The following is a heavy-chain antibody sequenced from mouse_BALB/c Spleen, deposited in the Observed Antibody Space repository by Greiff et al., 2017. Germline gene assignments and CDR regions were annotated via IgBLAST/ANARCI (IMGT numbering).Heavy chain of an antibody. CDR2: INPNNGGT. J-gene: IGHJ1*01. Sequence: VQLQQSGPELVKPGASVKIPCKASGYTFTDYNMDWVKQSHGKSLEWIGDINPNNGGTIYNQKFKGKATLTVDKSSSTAYMELRGLTSEDTAVYYCAKVLTPNWYFDVWGAGTTVTVSS. D-gene: IGHD2-14*01. CDR3: AKVLTPNWYFDV. CDR1: GYTFTDYN. V-gene: IGHV1-18*01.